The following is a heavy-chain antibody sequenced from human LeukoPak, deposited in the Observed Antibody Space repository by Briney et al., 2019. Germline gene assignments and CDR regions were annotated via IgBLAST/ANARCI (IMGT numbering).Heavy chain of an antibody. D-gene: IGHD6-13*01. V-gene: IGHV4-39*06. Sequence: SETLSLTCTVSGGSISSSSYYWGWIRQPPGKGLEWIGSIYYSGSTYYNPSLKSRVTISVDTSKNQFPLKLSSVTAADTAVYYCARDAGYSSSWYGYYWGQGTLVTVSS. CDR3: ARDAGYSSSWYGYY. J-gene: IGHJ4*02. CDR2: IYYSGST. CDR1: GGSISSSSYY.